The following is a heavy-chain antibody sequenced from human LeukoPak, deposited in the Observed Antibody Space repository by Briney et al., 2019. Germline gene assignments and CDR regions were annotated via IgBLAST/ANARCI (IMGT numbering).Heavy chain of an antibody. CDR3: AIMHGYYDGSGYWVQ. J-gene: IGHJ4*02. V-gene: IGHV3-33*01. D-gene: IGHD3-22*01. CDR2: IWYDGSNK. Sequence: GGSLRLSCAASGFTFSSYGMHWVRQAPGKGLEWVAVIWYDGSNKYYADSVKGRFTISRDNSKNTLYLQMNSLRAEDTALYYCAIMHGYYDGSGYWVQWGQGTLVTVSS. CDR1: GFTFSSYG.